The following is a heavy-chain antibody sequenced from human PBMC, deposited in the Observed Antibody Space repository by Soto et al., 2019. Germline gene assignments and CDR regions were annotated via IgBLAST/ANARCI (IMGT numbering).Heavy chain of an antibody. V-gene: IGHV1-2*04. CDR3: ARSGYCSGGSCPPKT. CDR1: GYTFTGYY. Sequence: ASVKVSCKASGYTFTGYYMHWVRQAPGQGLEWMGWINPNSGGTNYAQKFQGWVTMTRDTSISTAYMELSRLRSDDTAVYYCARSGYCSGGSCPPKTWGQGTLVTVSS. J-gene: IGHJ4*02. D-gene: IGHD2-15*01. CDR2: INPNSGGT.